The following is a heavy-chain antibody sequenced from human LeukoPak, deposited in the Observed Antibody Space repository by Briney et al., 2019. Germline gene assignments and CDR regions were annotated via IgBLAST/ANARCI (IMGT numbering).Heavy chain of an antibody. CDR3: ARGGAYGDYYYFDS. V-gene: IGHV4-30-2*01. CDR2: VYHSGNT. D-gene: IGHD4-17*01. Sequence: SETLSLTCTVSGGPISGSVYSWNWIRQPPGKGLEWIGYVYHSGNTYYNASFQSRVTMSVDRSKNHFSLNLISVTAADTAVYFCARGGAYGDYYYFDSWGQGALVTVSS. CDR1: GGPISGSVYS. J-gene: IGHJ4*02.